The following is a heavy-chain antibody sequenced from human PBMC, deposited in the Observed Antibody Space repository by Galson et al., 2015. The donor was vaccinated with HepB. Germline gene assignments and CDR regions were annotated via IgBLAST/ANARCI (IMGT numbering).Heavy chain of an antibody. CDR1: GYTFTSYA. J-gene: IGHJ5*02. CDR2: INAGNGNT. Sequence: SVKVSCKASGYTFTSYAMHWVRQAPGQRLEWMGWINAGNGNTKYSQKFQGRVTITRDTSASTAYMELSSLRSEDTAVYYCAREFVLVRGHDNWFDPWGQGTLVTVSS. V-gene: IGHV1-3*01. CDR3: AREFVLVRGHDNWFDP. D-gene: IGHD3-10*01.